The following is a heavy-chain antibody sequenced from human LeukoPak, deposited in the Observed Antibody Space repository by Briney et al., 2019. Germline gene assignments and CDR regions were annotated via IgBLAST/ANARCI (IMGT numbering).Heavy chain of an antibody. D-gene: IGHD3-10*01. V-gene: IGHV1-24*01. CDR3: ATDRGFGEFPLDY. J-gene: IGHJ4*02. CDR2: FDPEDGET. CDR1: GYTFTGYY. Sequence: GASVKVSCKASGYTFTGYYMHWVRQAPGQGLEWMGGFDPEDGETIYAQKSQGRVTMTEDTSTDTAYMELSSLRSEDTAVYYCATDRGFGEFPLDYWGQGTLVTVSS.